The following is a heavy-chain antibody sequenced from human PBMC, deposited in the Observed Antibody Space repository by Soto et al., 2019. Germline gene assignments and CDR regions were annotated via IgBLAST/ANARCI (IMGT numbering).Heavy chain of an antibody. V-gene: IGHV3-48*01. CDR1: GFTFNSYS. D-gene: IGHD3-16*01. CDR2: ISGSSSTI. CDR3: ARWGSFDC. Sequence: GGSLRLSCAASGFTFNSYSMNWVRQAPGKGLEWISYISGSSSTIYYADSVKGRFTISRDNAKNSLYLQMNSLRAEDTAVYYCARWGSFDCWGQGTLVTVSS. J-gene: IGHJ4*02.